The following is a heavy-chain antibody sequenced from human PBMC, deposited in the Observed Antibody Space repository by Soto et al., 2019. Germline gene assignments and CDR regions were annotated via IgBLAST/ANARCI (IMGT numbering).Heavy chain of an antibody. D-gene: IGHD6-6*01. CDR3: AKFGPYTTRAARLSSDYYYGMDV. J-gene: IGHJ6*02. CDR1: GFTFSSYG. CDR2: ISYDGSNK. Sequence: GGSLRLSCAASGFTFSSYGMHWVRQAPGKGLEWVAVISYDGSNKYYADSVKGRFTISRDNSKNTLYLQMNSLRAEDTAVYYCAKFGPYTTRAARLSSDYYYGMDVWGQGTTVTVSS. V-gene: IGHV3-30*18.